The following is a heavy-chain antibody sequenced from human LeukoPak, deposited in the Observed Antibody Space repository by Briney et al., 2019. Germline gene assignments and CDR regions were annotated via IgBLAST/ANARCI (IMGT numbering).Heavy chain of an antibody. CDR2: ISYDGSNK. CDR3: AKDSGRYFDWLYSFEDY. J-gene: IGHJ4*02. CDR1: GFTFSSYA. Sequence: GGSLRLSCAASGFTFSSYALHWVRQSPSKGLECVAVISYDGSNKSYADSVKGRFTISRDNSKNTLYLQMNSLRAEDTAVYYCAKDSGRYFDWLYSFEDYWGQGTLVTVSS. V-gene: IGHV3-30*04. D-gene: IGHD3-9*01.